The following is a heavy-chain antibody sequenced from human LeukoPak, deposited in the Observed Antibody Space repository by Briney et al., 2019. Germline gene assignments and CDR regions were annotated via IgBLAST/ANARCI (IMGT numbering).Heavy chain of an antibody. D-gene: IGHD3-22*01. CDR2: IYYRGST. Sequence: SETLSLTCTVSGGSISSDYWSWIRQPPGKGLEWIGYIYYRGSTNYNPSLKSRVTISVDTSKNQFSLKLSSVTAADTVVYYCARLSGYSSGHYYSDYWGQGTLVTVSS. CDR3: ARLSGYSSGHYYSDY. CDR1: GGSISSDY. V-gene: IGHV4-59*01. J-gene: IGHJ4*02.